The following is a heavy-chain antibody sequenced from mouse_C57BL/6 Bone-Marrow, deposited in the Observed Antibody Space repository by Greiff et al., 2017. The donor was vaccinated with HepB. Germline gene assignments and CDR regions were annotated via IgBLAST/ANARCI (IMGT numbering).Heavy chain of an antibody. CDR2: INPSTGGT. J-gene: IGHJ2*01. V-gene: IGHV1-42*01. Sequence: VQLQQSGPELVKPGASVKISCKASGYSFTGYYMNWVKQSPEKSLEWIGEINPSTGGTTYNQKFKAKATLTVDKSSSTAYMQLKSLTSEDSAVYYCARGPFYDFDYWGQGTTLTVSS. CDR3: ARGPFYDFDY. CDR1: GYSFTGYY. D-gene: IGHD2-3*01.